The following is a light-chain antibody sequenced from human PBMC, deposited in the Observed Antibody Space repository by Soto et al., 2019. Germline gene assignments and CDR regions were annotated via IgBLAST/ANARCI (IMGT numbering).Light chain of an antibody. Sequence: EIVRTQSPATLSVSPEERATLSCRASQSVSSNLAWYQQKPGQAPRLLIYGASTRATGIPARFSGSGSGTEFTLSIGSLQSEDFAVYYCQQYNNWPPYTFGQGTKLEIK. J-gene: IGKJ2*01. V-gene: IGKV3-15*01. CDR2: GAS. CDR1: QSVSSN. CDR3: QQYNNWPPYT.